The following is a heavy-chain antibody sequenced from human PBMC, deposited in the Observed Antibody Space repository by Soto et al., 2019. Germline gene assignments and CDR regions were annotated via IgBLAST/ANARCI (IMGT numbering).Heavy chain of an antibody. V-gene: IGHV3-23*01. Sequence: EVQLLESGGGLVQPGGSLRLSCAASGFTFSSYTMSWVRQAPGKGLEWVSGISGSGASTYYADSAKGRFTISRDNSKNTLYLQMNSLRAEDTAVYYCATPIESRSSSDWFDPWGQGTLVTVSS. J-gene: IGHJ5*02. CDR1: GFTFSSYT. CDR2: ISGSGAST. D-gene: IGHD6-6*01. CDR3: ATPIESRSSSDWFDP.